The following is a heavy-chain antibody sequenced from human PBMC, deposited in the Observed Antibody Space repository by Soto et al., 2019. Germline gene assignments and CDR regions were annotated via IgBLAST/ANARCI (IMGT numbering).Heavy chain of an antibody. D-gene: IGHD2-15*01. CDR2: INPNSGGT. J-gene: IGHJ5*02. V-gene: IGHV1-2*02. CDR1: GYTFTDYY. CDR3: ARGYVRVVASFDP. Sequence: ASVKVSCKASGYTFTDYYIHWVRQAPGQGLEWMGWINPNSGGTNYAQKFQGRVTMTRDTSISTAYMELSRLISDDTAVYYCARGYVRVVASFDPWGQGALVTVSS.